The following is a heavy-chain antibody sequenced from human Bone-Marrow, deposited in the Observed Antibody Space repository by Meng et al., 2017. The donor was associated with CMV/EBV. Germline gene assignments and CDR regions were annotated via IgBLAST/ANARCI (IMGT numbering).Heavy chain of an antibody. CDR1: GFTFSSYA. D-gene: IGHD3-16*01. CDR2: IYSGGST. CDR3: AKIHFGYYYYYGMDV. J-gene: IGHJ6*02. Sequence: EGALRLSFAASGFTFSSYAMSWVRQAPGKGLEWVSVIYSGGSTYYADSVKGRFTISRDNSKNTLYLQMNSLRAEDTAVYYCAKIHFGYYYYYGMDVWGQGTTVTVSS. V-gene: IGHV3-23*03.